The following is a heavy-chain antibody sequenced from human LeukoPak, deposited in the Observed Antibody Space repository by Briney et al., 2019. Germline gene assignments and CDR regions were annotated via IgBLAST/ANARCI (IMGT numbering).Heavy chain of an antibody. V-gene: IGHV3-30*18. CDR1: GFTFSSYG. CDR2: ISYDGSNK. CDR3: AKSCSVSRGCYYGIDV. D-gene: IGHD6-19*01. Sequence: GRSLRLSCAASGFTFSSYGMHWVRQAPGKGLEWVAVISYDGSNKYYADSVKGRFTISRDNSRNTLYLQMNSLRDEDTVEYYCAKSCSVSRGCYYGIDVWGQGTTVTVYS. J-gene: IGHJ6*02.